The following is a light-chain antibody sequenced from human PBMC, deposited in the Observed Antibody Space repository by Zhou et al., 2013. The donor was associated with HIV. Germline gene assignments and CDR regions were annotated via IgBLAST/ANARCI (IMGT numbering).Light chain of an antibody. V-gene: IGKV3-15*01. CDR1: QSVSSN. CDR2: GAS. J-gene: IGKJ4*01. CDR3: QHRSNWLT. Sequence: EIVMTQSPATLSVSPGERATLSCRASQSVSSNLAWYQQKPGQAPRLLIHGASTRATGIPARFSGSGSGTEFTLTISSLQSEDFAVYYCQHRSNWLTFGGGTKVEIK.